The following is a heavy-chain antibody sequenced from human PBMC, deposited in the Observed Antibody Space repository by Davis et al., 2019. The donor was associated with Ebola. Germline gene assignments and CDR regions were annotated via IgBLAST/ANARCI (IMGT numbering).Heavy chain of an antibody. V-gene: IGHV3-74*01. CDR3: ARGNYYSFDY. CDR1: GFIFSSYW. Sequence: GESLMISCAASGFIFSSYWMHWVRQAPGKGLVWVSRLNSDGSTTNYADSVKGRFTISRDNAKNTLYLQVNSLTVEDTAVYYCARGNYYSFDYWGQGTLVTVSS. D-gene: IGHD3-10*01. J-gene: IGHJ4*02. CDR2: LNSDGSTT.